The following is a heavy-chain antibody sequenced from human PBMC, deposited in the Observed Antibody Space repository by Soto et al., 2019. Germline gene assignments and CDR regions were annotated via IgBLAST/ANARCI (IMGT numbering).Heavy chain of an antibody. CDR2: IIPIFGTA. J-gene: IGHJ6*02. CDR1: GVTFSSYA. Sequence: SVKVSCKASGVTFSSYAISWVRQAPGQGLEWMGGIIPIFGTANYAQKFQGRVTITADESTSTAYMELSSLRSEDTAVYYCARVWWEPTPKHYDYYYYGMDVWGQGTTVTVSS. V-gene: IGHV1-69*13. D-gene: IGHD1-26*01. CDR3: ARVWWEPTPKHYDYYYYGMDV.